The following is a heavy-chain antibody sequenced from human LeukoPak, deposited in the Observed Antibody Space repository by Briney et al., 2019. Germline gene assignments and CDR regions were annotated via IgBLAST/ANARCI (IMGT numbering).Heavy chain of an antibody. V-gene: IGHV2-5*01. J-gene: IGHJ4*02. Sequence: ESGPTLVKPTQTLTLTRTFSGFSLNTRGVGVGWIRQPPGKALEWLALIYWNVDRRYSPSLKSRLTINKDTSKNQVVLTMTNVDPVDTATYYCAHRATVAGGGYFDSWGQGTLVAVSS. CDR2: IYWNVDR. CDR1: GFSLNTRGVG. CDR3: AHRATVAGGGYFDS. D-gene: IGHD6-19*01.